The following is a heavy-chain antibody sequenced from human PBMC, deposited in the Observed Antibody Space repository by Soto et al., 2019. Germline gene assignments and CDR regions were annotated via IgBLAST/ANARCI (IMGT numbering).Heavy chain of an antibody. CDR3: ARLDSSSWAFDY. J-gene: IGHJ4*02. V-gene: IGHV3-74*01. Sequence: EMQLVESGGGLVQPGGSLRLSCAASGFTFSSYWMNWVRQGPGKGLVWVSRINSDGSDTSYADSVKGRFTISRDNAKNTRYRQMNSLRAEDTAVYYCARLDSSSWAFDYWGQGTLVTVSS. D-gene: IGHD6-13*01. CDR2: INSDGSDT. CDR1: GFTFSSYW.